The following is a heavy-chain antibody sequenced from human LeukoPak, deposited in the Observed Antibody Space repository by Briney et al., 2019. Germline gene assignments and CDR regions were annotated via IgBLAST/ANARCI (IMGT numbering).Heavy chain of an antibody. CDR1: GFTFSSYG. J-gene: IGHJ3*02. Sequence: PGGSLRLSCAASGFTFSSYGMHWVRQAPGKGLEWVAFIRYDGSNKYADSVKGRFTISRDNAKKILYLQMNSLRAEDTAVYYCARDLGEDITIFGVVIPGSAFDIWGQGTMVTVSS. V-gene: IGHV3-30*02. CDR3: ARDLGEDITIFGVVIPGSAFDI. CDR2: IRYDGSNK. D-gene: IGHD3-3*01.